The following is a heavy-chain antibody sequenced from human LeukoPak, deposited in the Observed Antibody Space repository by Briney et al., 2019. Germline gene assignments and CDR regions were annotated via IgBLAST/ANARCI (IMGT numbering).Heavy chain of an antibody. V-gene: IGHV1-18*01. CDR1: GYTFTSYG. CDR3: ARTHGDYGEFDY. Sequence: ASVKVSCKASGYTFTSYGISWVRQAPGQGLEWMGWISAYNGNTNYAQKLQGRVTMTTDTSTSTDYMELRSLRSDDTAVYYCARTHGDYGEFDYWGQGTLVTVSS. D-gene: IGHD4-17*01. CDR2: ISAYNGNT. J-gene: IGHJ4*02.